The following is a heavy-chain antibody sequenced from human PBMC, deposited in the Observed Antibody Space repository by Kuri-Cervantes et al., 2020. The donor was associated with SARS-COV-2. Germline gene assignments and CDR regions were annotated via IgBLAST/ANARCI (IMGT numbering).Heavy chain of an antibody. CDR1: GHILTSIW. CDR2: IDPSDSYT. CDR3: ARHDYDSSCYYYVYYGMDG. D-gene: IGHD3-22*01. Sequence: KVTCYGPGHILTSIWISCARQMPGKGLEWMGRIDPSDSYTNYSPSFQGRVTISADKSISTAYLQWSSLKVSDTAMYYGARHDYDSSCYYYVYYGMDGWGPGITVTVSS. J-gene: IGHJ6*02. V-gene: IGHV5-10-1*01.